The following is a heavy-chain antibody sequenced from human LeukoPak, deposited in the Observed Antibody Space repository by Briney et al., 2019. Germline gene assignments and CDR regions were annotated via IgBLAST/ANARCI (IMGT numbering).Heavy chain of an antibody. Sequence: GASVKVSCKASGGTFSSYAISWVRQAPGQGLEWMGGIIPIFGTANYAQKFQGRVTITADESTSTAYMELSSLRSEDTAVYYCARDGGQSYDILSGYYNNDWFDPWGQGTLVTVSS. J-gene: IGHJ5*02. D-gene: IGHD3-9*01. CDR1: GGTFSSYA. CDR2: IIPIFGTA. V-gene: IGHV1-69*13. CDR3: ARDGGQSYDILSGYYNNDWFDP.